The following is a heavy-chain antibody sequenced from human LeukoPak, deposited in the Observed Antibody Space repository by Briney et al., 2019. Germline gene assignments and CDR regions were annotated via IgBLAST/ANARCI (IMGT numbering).Heavy chain of an antibody. Sequence: SETLSLTRSVSGGSISSDYWAWIRQPPGKGLEWIGYMYYTGSTNYNPSLKSRVTISLATSKNQFSLKLSSVTAADTAVYYCARVSVVYGMDVWGRGTTVTVSS. CDR2: MYYTGST. J-gene: IGHJ6*02. V-gene: IGHV4-59*01. CDR3: ARVSVVYGMDV. CDR1: GGSISSDY.